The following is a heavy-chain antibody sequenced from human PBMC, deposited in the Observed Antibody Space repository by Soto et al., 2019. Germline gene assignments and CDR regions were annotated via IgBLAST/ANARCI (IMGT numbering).Heavy chain of an antibody. J-gene: IGHJ4*02. V-gene: IGHV1-46*01. Sequence: AKVSCKSSGYPFTTYYLHWVRQATGQGLEWMGIVYVTGTGTRSAQKFQGGLTMTRDRSTSTVYMELSSLRSEDTAVYYCARPEGYGSGSYYFDSWGQGTLVTVSS. CDR1: GYPFTTYY. CDR2: VYVTGTGT. D-gene: IGHD3-10*01. CDR3: ARPEGYGSGSYYFDS.